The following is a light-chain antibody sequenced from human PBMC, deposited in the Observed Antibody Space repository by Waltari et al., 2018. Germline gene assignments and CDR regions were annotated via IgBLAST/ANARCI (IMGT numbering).Light chain of an antibody. Sequence: QLVLTQSPSASASLGASVKPTCPLSSGHSSYAIAWHQQQPEKGPRYLMKLNSDGSHSKGDGIPDRFSGSSSGAERYLTISSLQSEDEADYYCQTWGTGIPVFGGGTKLTVL. V-gene: IGLV4-69*01. CDR1: SGHSSYA. J-gene: IGLJ3*02. CDR2: LNSDGSH. CDR3: QTWGTGIPV.